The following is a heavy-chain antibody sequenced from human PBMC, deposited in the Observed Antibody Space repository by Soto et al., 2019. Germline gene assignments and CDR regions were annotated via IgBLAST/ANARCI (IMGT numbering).Heavy chain of an antibody. V-gene: IGHV1-2*04. CDR3: ARDSSSSTWGNDAFDI. CDR1: GYTITGYY. J-gene: IGHJ3*02. D-gene: IGHD6-13*01. CDR2: INPNSGGT. Sequence: SVKRYCTASGYTITGYYMHWVRQAPEQGLEWMGWINPNSGGTNYAQKFQGWVTMTRDTSISTAYMELSRLRSDDTAVYYCARDSSSSTWGNDAFDIWGQGTMVTVSS.